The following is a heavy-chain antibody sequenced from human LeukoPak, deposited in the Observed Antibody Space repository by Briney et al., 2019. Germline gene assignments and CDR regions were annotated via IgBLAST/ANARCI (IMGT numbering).Heavy chain of an antibody. Sequence: ASVKVSCKASGYTFTSYYMHWVRQAPGQGLEWMGIINPSGGSTSYAQKFQGRVTMTRDMSTSTVYMELSSLRSEDTAVYYCAKDPYVWGSYRYLNDNPWGQGTLVTVSS. V-gene: IGHV1-46*01. CDR3: AKDPYVWGSYRYLNDNP. CDR1: GYTFTSYY. CDR2: INPSGGST. D-gene: IGHD3-16*02. J-gene: IGHJ5*02.